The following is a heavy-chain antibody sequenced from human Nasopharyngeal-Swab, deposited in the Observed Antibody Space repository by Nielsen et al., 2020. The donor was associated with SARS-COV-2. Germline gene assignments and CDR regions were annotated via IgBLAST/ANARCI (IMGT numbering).Heavy chain of an antibody. V-gene: IGHV1-3*01. Sequence: ASVTVSCKASVYTFPSYAMHWVRQAPGQRLEWMGWINAGNGNTEYSQKFQGRVTITRDTSATTAYMELSSLRSEDTAVYYCAFVSYDSSGYYYSYWGQGTLVTVSS. CDR2: INAGNGNT. D-gene: IGHD3-22*01. CDR1: VYTFPSYA. CDR3: AFVSYDSSGYYYSY. J-gene: IGHJ4*02.